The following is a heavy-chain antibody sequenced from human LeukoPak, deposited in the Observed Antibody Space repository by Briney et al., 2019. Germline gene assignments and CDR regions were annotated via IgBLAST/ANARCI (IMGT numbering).Heavy chain of an antibody. CDR3: ARDAAPVKGPRIAVAGTAIDY. Sequence: PGGSLRLSCAASGFTFSDYYMSWIRQAPGKGLEWVSYISSSGSTIYYADSVKGRFTISRDNAKNSLYLQMNSLRAEDTAVYYCARDAAPVKGPRIAVAGTAIDYWGQGTLVTVSS. D-gene: IGHD6-19*01. CDR2: ISSSGSTI. J-gene: IGHJ4*02. V-gene: IGHV3-11*01. CDR1: GFTFSDYY.